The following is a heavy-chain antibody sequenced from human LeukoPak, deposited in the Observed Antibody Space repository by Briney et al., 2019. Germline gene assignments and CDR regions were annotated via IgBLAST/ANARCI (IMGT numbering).Heavy chain of an antibody. V-gene: IGHV3-30*04. CDR3: ARGSGYYYGSGSYSNDY. Sequence: GGSLRLSCAASGFTFSSYAMHWVRQAPGKGLEWVAVISYDGNNKYYADSVKGRFTISRDNSKNTLYLQMNSLRAEDTAVYYCARGSGYYYGSGSYSNDYWGQGTLVTVSS. CDR1: GFTFSSYA. J-gene: IGHJ4*02. D-gene: IGHD3-10*01. CDR2: ISYDGNNK.